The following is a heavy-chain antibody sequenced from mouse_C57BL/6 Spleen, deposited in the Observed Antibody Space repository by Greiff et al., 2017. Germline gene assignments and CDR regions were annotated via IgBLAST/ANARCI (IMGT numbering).Heavy chain of an antibody. CDR2: ISSGSSTI. CDR1: GFTFSDYG. J-gene: IGHJ3*01. CDR3: ARGAGTAWFAY. Sequence: EVQGVESGGGLVKPGGSLKLSCAASGFTFSDYGMHWVRQAPEKGLEWVAYISSGSSTIYYADTVKGRFTISRDNAKTTLFLQMTSLRSEDTAMYYCARGAGTAWFAYWGQGTLVTVSA. D-gene: IGHD4-1*01. V-gene: IGHV5-17*01.